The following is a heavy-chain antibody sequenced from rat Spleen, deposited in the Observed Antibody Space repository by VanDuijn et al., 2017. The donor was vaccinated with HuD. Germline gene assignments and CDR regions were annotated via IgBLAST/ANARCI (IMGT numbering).Heavy chain of an antibody. J-gene: IGHJ4*01. V-gene: IGHV5-29*01. D-gene: IGHD1-12*02. CDR2: INYDGSST. Sequence: EVQLVESDGGLVRPGRSLKLSCAASGFIFSDHYVAWVRQAPTKGLEWVATINYDGSSTFYRDSVKGRFTISRDNGKNTLYLQMDSLRSEDTATYYCATDGYYDGRYYSVYAMDAWGQGASVTVSS. CDR1: GFIFSDHY. CDR3: ATDGYYDGRYYSVYAMDA.